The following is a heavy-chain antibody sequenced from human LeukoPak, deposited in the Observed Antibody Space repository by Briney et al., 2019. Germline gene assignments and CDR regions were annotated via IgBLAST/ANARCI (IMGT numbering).Heavy chain of an antibody. V-gene: IGHV3-74*01. CDR1: GFTFSSYW. CDR2: FNSDGSST. J-gene: IGHJ4*02. CDR3: ASLTRPVAR. D-gene: IGHD6-19*01. Sequence: GGPLRLSCAASGFTFSSYWTHWVRQAPGKGLVGVSRFNSDGSSTSYAGSVKGRFTISTDNAKNTLYLQLTSLRAEDTAVYYCASLTRPVARWGQGTLVTVPS.